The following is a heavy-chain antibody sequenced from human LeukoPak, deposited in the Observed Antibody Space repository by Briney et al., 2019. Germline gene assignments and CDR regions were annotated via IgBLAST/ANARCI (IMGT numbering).Heavy chain of an antibody. V-gene: IGHV3-48*03. CDR3: ARLDYGGNSGLRY. Sequence: PGGSLRLSCAASGFTFSSYEMNWVRQAPGKGLEWVSYISGSGSTIYYADSVKGRFTISRDNAKNSLYLQMNSLRAEDTAVYYCARLDYGGNSGLRYWGQGTLVTVSS. CDR2: ISGSGSTI. J-gene: IGHJ4*02. D-gene: IGHD4-23*01. CDR1: GFTFSSYE.